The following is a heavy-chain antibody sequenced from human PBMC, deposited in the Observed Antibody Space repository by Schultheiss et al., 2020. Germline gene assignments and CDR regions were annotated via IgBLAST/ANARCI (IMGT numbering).Heavy chain of an antibody. Sequence: GESLKISCAASGFTVSRNYMSWVRQAPGKGLEWVAVISYDGSNKYYADSVKGRFTISRDNSKNTLYLQMNSLRAEDTAVYYCARDAVDTAMVTMYYWGQGTLVTVSS. CDR3: ARDAVDTAMVTMYY. V-gene: IGHV3-30*03. CDR2: ISYDGSNK. D-gene: IGHD5-18*01. CDR1: GFTVSRNY. J-gene: IGHJ4*02.